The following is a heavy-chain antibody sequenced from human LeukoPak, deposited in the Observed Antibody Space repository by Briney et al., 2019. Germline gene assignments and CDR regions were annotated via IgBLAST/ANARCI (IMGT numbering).Heavy chain of an antibody. Sequence: GGSLRLSCAASGFPFNAYWMTWVRQAPGKGLEWVANIRQDGDTKYYVDSVKGRFTISRDNAMNSLYLQMNSLRAEDTAIYYCARSLPYGTTWYGRSDFWGQGPLVTVSS. CDR3: ARSLPYGTTWYGRSDF. J-gene: IGHJ4*02. CDR2: IRQDGDTK. V-gene: IGHV3-7*03. D-gene: IGHD6-13*01. CDR1: GFPFNAYW.